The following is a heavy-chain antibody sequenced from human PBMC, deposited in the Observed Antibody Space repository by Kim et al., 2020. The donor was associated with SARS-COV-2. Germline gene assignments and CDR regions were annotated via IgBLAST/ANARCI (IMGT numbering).Heavy chain of an antibody. J-gene: IGHJ4*02. CDR3: ARDGGGGSGGYYRYSDY. V-gene: IGHV4-31*03. CDR1: GGSISSGSHY. Sequence: SETLSLTCTVSGGSISSGSHYWSWIRQHPGKGLEWIGYIYNTGSAYYNPSLKSRVTISVDTSKNQFSLKLNSVTAADTAVYYCARDGGGGSGGYYRYSDYWGQGTLVTVSP. CDR2: IYNTGSA. D-gene: IGHD3-10*01.